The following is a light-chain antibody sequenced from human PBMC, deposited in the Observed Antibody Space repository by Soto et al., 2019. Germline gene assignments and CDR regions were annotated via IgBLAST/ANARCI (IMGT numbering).Light chain of an antibody. CDR3: QQYDSSRT. CDR1: QSVGSNY. Sequence: DSVFTRSPGTLYLSPGETATLSCRASQSVGSNYFAWYQQKPGQAPRVLIYGASRRATGIPDRFSGSGSGTDFTLTISRLEPEDFAVYYGQQYDSSRTFGPATKVDIK. J-gene: IGKJ3*01. CDR2: GAS. V-gene: IGKV3-20*01.